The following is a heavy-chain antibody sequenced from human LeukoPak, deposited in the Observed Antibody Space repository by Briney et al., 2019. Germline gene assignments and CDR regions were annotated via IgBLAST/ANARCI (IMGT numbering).Heavy chain of an antibody. Sequence: GASVKVSYKASGYTFTSYDINWVRQATGQGLEWMGWMNPNSGNTGYAQKFQGRVTMTRNTSISTAYMELSSLRSEDTAVYYCARGQAGTLDFDYWGQGTLVTVSS. V-gene: IGHV1-8*01. CDR1: GYTFTSYD. D-gene: IGHD1-1*01. J-gene: IGHJ4*02. CDR2: MNPNSGNT. CDR3: ARGQAGTLDFDY.